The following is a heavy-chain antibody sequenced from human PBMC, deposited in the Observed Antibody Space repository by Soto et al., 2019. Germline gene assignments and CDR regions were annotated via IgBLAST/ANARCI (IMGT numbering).Heavy chain of an antibody. CDR3: ARSDVVVPSAIAFDI. D-gene: IGHD2-2*01. V-gene: IGHV4-59*01. CDR1: GGSISSYY. Sequence: SETLSLTCTVSGGSISSYYWSWIRQPPGKGLEWIGYIYYSGSTNYNPSLKSRVTISVDTSKNQFSLKLSSVTAADTAVYYCARSDVVVPSAIAFDIWGQGTMVTVS. J-gene: IGHJ3*02. CDR2: IYYSGST.